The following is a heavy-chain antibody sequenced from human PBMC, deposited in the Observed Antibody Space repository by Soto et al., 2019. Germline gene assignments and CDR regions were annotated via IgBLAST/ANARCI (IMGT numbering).Heavy chain of an antibody. CDR1: GYSFTIYA. J-gene: IGHJ6*02. Sequence: ASVKVSCKASGYSFTIYAMHWVLQAPGQRLEWMGWINAGKGNTKYSQKFQGRVTITRDTSASTAYMELSSLRSEDTAVYYCARASHLHEDRLAVRAQGTTVPVSS. V-gene: IGHV1-3*01. CDR2: INAGKGNT. CDR3: ARASHLHEDRLAV.